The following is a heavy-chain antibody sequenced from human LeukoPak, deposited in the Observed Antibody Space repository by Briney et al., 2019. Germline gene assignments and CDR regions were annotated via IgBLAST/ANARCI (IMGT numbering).Heavy chain of an antibody. Sequence: GASVKVPCKASGDTFSTYYMHWVRQAPGQGLEWMGIINPSGTGTSYAQRFRGRVTMTRDTPTSTLYMELSSLRSEDTAVYYCARAYMDTAMVALGYWGQGTLVTVSS. D-gene: IGHD5-18*01. CDR2: INPSGTGT. V-gene: IGHV1-46*01. J-gene: IGHJ4*02. CDR1: GDTFSTYY. CDR3: ARAYMDTAMVALGY.